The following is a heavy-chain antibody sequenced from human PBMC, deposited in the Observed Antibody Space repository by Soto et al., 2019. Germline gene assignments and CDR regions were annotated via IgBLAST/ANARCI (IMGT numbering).Heavy chain of an antibody. D-gene: IGHD3-10*01. J-gene: IGHJ6*02. CDR3: ARNMDYYYGPGSGNGHGF. CDR2: INPKFGDT. V-gene: IGHV1-2*02. CDR1: GYTFTAYY. Sequence: QVQLVQSGAEVKEPGDSVRVSCEASGYTFTAYYIHWVRQAPGEGLEWMGWINPKFGDTTYAQDFQGRVSMTRDTSINTVYMELSRLTSDDTAIYYCARNMDYYYGPGSGNGHGFWGQGTTVTVFS.